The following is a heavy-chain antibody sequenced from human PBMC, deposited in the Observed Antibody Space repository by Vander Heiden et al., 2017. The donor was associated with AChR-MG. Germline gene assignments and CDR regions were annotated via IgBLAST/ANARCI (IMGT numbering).Heavy chain of an antibody. D-gene: IGHD3-9*01. CDR3: ARVGVLRYYDILTGYLYYYGMDV. Sequence: QVQLVQSGAEVKKPGASVKVSCKASGSTFTSYDINWVRQATGQGLEWMGWMNPNSGNTGYAQKFQGRVTMTRNTSISTAYMELSSLRSEDTAVYYCARVGVLRYYDILTGYLYYYGMDVWGQGTTVTVSS. V-gene: IGHV1-8*01. CDR2: MNPNSGNT. J-gene: IGHJ6*02. CDR1: GSTFTSYD.